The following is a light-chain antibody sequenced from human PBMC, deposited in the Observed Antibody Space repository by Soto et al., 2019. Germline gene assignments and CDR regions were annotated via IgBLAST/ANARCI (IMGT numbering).Light chain of an antibody. CDR3: QQYGSSPWT. Sequence: IVMPHSPSTLSVSPGEGSTPSCIAIQSVSSNLAWYQQNPGQAPRLLIYGASTRATGIPARFSGSGSGTDFTLPISRLEPEDFAVYYCQQYGSSPWTSGQGTKVDIK. J-gene: IGKJ1*01. CDR1: QSVSSN. CDR2: GAS. V-gene: IGKV3-15*01.